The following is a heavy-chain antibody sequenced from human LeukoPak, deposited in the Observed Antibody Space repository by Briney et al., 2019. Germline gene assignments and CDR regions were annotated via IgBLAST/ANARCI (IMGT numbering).Heavy chain of an antibody. D-gene: IGHD3-22*01. Sequence: GGSLRLSCAASGFTFEDYAMHWVRQAPGKGLEWVSLISGDGDRAYYADSVKGRFTISRDNSKNSLYLQMNSLRTEDTALYYCAKGPYYYDSSGYFDYWGQGTLVTVSS. CDR3: AKGPYYYDSSGYFDY. CDR2: ISGDGDRA. CDR1: GFTFEDYA. J-gene: IGHJ4*02. V-gene: IGHV3-43*02.